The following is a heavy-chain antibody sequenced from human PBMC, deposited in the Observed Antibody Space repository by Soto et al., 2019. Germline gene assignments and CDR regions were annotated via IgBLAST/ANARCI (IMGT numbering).Heavy chain of an antibody. CDR1: GSTLSEFS. J-gene: IGHJ4*02. Sequence: QVQLEQSGAEVKKPGASVRVSCKISGSTLSEFSMHWVRQAPGKGLEWMGGYVPEDGKTIYAPKFQDRVIMTEDTSTDTAYMELSSLRSEHTAVYFCATGVGWGFIYSLQYWGQGTPVTVSS. CDR3: ATGVGWGFIYSLQY. V-gene: IGHV1-24*01. D-gene: IGHD1-26*01. CDR2: YVPEDGKT.